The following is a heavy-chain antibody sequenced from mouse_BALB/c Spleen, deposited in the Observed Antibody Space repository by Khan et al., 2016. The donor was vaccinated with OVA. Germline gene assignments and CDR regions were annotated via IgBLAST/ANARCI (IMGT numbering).Heavy chain of an antibody. V-gene: IGHV1-77*01. J-gene: IGHJ3*01. CDR1: GYTFIYYV. D-gene: IGHD1-1*01. Sequence: QVQLQQSGPELVKPGASVKTSCTASGYTFIYYVISWVNQRTGQGLEWIGEIYPGSGRTYYNDRFKDKAILTADKLFNTAYMQLSSLTSEDSAVYFCARNYDGAWFAYWSQGTLVTVSA. CDR3: ARNYDGAWFAY. CDR2: IYPGSGRT.